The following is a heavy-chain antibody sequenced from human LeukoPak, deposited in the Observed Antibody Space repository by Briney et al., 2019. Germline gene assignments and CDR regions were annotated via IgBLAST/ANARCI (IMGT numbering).Heavy chain of an antibody. CDR1: GGTFSSYA. CDR2: ISAYNGNT. D-gene: IGHD4-23*01. Sequence: ASVEVSCKTSGGTFSSYAISWVRQAPGQGLEWMGWISAYNGNTNYAQKLQGRVTMTTGTSTSTAYMELRSLRSDDTAVYYCARDSVAYGGDYWGQGTLVTVSS. CDR3: ARDSVAYGGDY. V-gene: IGHV1-18*01. J-gene: IGHJ4*02.